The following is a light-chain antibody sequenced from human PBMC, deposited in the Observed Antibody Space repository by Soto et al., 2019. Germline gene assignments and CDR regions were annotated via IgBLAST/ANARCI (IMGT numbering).Light chain of an antibody. CDR1: SSDVGSYNL. J-gene: IGLJ3*02. V-gene: IGLV2-23*01. CDR3: CSYAGSNTWV. Sequence: QSALTQPASVSGSPGQSITISCTRTSSDVGSYNLVSWYQQHPGKAPKVMIYEGSKRPSGLSNRFSGSKSGNTASLTISGLQAEDEADYYCCSYAGSNTWVFGGGTKLTVL. CDR2: EGS.